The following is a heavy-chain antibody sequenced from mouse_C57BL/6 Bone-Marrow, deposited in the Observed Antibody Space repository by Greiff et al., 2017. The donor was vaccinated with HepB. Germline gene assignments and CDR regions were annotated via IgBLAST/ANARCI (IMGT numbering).Heavy chain of an antibody. V-gene: IGHV6-3*01. D-gene: IGHD4-1*01. J-gene: IGHJ2*01. CDR1: GFTFSNYW. CDR2: IRLKSDNYAT. CDR3: TPTGKTFDY. Sequence: EVQLVESGGGLVQPGGSMKLSCVASGFTFSNYWMNWVRQSPEKGLEWVAQIRLKSDNYATHYAESVKGRFTISRDDSKSSVYLQMNNLRAEDTGIYYCTPTGKTFDYWGQGTTLTVSS.